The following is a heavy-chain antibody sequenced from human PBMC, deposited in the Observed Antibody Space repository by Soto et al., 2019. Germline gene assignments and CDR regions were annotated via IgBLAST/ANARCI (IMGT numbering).Heavy chain of an antibody. Sequence: ASVKVSCKASGGTFSCYAICWVRQAPGQGLEWMGGIIPIFGTANYAQKFQGRVTITADESTSTAYMELSSLRSEDTAVYYCARDGIAAAGKVYWGQGTLVTVSS. D-gene: IGHD6-13*01. CDR1: GGTFSCYA. CDR2: IIPIFGTA. J-gene: IGHJ4*02. V-gene: IGHV1-69*13. CDR3: ARDGIAAAGKVY.